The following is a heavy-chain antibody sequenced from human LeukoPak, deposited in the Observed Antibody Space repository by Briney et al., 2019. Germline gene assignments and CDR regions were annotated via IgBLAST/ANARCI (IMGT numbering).Heavy chain of an antibody. CDR2: ISPDGSGK. V-gene: IGHV3-7*01. Sequence: PGGSLRLSCVASGFAFSPYWMSWVRQAPGRGLELVANISPDGSGKYCVDSVKGRFAISRDNAKRSLYLQMNSLRAEDTAVYYCANQAYSQFDYWGQGTLVTVSS. J-gene: IGHJ4*02. CDR3: ANQAYSQFDY. CDR1: GFAFSPYW. D-gene: IGHD4-11*01.